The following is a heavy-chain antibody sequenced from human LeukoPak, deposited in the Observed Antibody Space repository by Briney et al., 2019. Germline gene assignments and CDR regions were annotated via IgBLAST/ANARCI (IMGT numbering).Heavy chain of an antibody. Sequence: PGGPLRLSCAAAGFSFSDYAMSWVRQAPGKGLEWVSGFCASTGSVYYADSVKARFTISRDNSKNTLYLQMNSLRAEDTAIYYCARSIIAALGTGAFDIWGQGTLVTVSS. J-gene: IGHJ3*02. CDR1: GFSFSDYA. CDR2: FCASTGSV. D-gene: IGHD6-6*01. V-gene: IGHV3-23*01. CDR3: ARSIIAALGTGAFDI.